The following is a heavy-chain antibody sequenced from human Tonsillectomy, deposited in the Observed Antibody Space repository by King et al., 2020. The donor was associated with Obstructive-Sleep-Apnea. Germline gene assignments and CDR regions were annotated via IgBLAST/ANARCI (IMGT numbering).Heavy chain of an antibody. CDR1: GYGFTRYW. CDR3: ARLPGQQLVRGYYYYGMDV. Sequence: QLVQSGAEVKKPGESLKISCKGSGYGFTRYWIGWVRQTPGKGLEWMGIIYPGDSDTRYSPSFQGQVTISADKSISTAYLQWSSLKASDTAMYYCARLPGQQLVRGYYYYGMDVWGQGTTVTVSS. V-gene: IGHV5-51*01. J-gene: IGHJ6*02. D-gene: IGHD6-13*01. CDR2: IYPGDSDT.